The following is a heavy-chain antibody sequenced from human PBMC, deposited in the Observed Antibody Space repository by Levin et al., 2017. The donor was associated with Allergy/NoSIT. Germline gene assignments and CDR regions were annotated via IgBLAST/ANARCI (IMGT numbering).Heavy chain of an antibody. V-gene: IGHV3-23*01. CDR1: GFTFSKFA. Sequence: GGSLRLSCATSGFTFSKFAMSWVRQAPGKGLEGGSGISASGGSTYYSDSVKGRFTVSRDNSKSTMFLDMTSLRADDTAVYFGAKRVPTTAWLQLDYHYGMDVWGQGTRVSVSS. J-gene: IGHJ6*02. D-gene: IGHD5-24*01. CDR2: ISASGGST. CDR3: AKRVPTTAWLQLDYHYGMDV.